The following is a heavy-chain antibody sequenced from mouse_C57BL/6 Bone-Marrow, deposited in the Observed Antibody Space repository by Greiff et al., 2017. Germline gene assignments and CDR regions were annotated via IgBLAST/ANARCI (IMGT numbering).Heavy chain of an antibody. CDR3: ARGVSYYGNYTGFAY. CDR2: ISDGGSYT. CDR1: GFTFSSYA. V-gene: IGHV5-4*03. Sequence: EVKLVESGGGLVKPGGSLKLSCAVSGFTFSSYAMSWVRQTPEKRLEWVATISDGGSYTYYPDNVKGRFTISRDNAKNNLYLQMSHLKSEDTAMYYCARGVSYYGNYTGFAYWGQGTLVTVSA. J-gene: IGHJ3*01. D-gene: IGHD2-10*01.